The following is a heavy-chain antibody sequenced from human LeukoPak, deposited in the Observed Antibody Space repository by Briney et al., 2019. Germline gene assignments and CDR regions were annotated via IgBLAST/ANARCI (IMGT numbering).Heavy chain of an antibody. J-gene: IGHJ4*02. Sequence: GGSLRLSCAASGFTFSSYSMNWVRQAPGKGLEWVSSISSSSSYIYYADSVKGRFTISRDNAKNSLYLQMISLRAEDTAVYYCAREDDSSGYPYDYWGQGTLVTVSS. CDR1: GFTFSSYS. D-gene: IGHD3-22*01. CDR3: AREDDSSGYPYDY. V-gene: IGHV3-21*01. CDR2: ISSSSSYI.